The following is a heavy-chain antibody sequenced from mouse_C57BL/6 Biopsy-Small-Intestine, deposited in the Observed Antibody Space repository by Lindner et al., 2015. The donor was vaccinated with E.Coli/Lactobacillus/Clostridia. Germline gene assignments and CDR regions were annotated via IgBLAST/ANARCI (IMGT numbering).Heavy chain of an antibody. CDR3: ARSHNGFYAMDY. V-gene: IGHV1-82*01. Sequence: VQLQESGPELVKPGASVKISCKASGYAFSSSWMNWVKQRPGKGLEWIGRIYPGDGDTNYSGMFKGKVTLTAGKSSSTAYMQLSSLTSEDSAVYFCARSHNGFYAMDYWGQGASVTVSS. D-gene: IGHD2-2*01. CDR2: IYPGDGDT. CDR1: GYAFSSSW. J-gene: IGHJ4*01.